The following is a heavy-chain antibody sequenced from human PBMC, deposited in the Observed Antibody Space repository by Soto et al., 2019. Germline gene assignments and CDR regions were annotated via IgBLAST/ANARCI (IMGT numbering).Heavy chain of an antibody. D-gene: IGHD2-21*01. J-gene: IGHJ5*01. V-gene: IGHV3-23*01. Sequence: PGGSLRLSCAASGFTFSSCAMTWVRQAPGKGLEWVSAISGDGGNTYYADSVKGRFTISRDNSMNTLYLQMSSLRAEDTAVYYCAKSGDGYSNGWYVFWGQGTLVTVSS. CDR2: ISGDGGNT. CDR1: GFTFSSCA. CDR3: AKSGDGYSNGWYVF.